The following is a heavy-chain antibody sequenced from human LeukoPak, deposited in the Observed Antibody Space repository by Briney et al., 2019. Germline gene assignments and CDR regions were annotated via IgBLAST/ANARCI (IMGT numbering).Heavy chain of an antibody. CDR1: GYTFNTYG. Sequence: ASVKVSCKASGYTFNTYGITWVRQDPGQGLEWMGWISPYNGNTNYAQKFQGRVTLTTDTSTSTAYMVLRSLRSDDTAVYYCARGPHERSSYPDDWGQGTLVTVSS. CDR2: ISPYNGNT. D-gene: IGHD3-16*02. CDR3: ARGPHERSSYPDD. V-gene: IGHV1-18*01. J-gene: IGHJ4*02.